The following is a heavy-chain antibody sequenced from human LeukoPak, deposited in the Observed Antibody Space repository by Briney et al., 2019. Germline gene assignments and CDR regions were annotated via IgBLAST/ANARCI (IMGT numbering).Heavy chain of an antibody. CDR2: IYYSGST. Sequence: SETLSLTCTVSGGPISSYYWSWIREPPGKGLEWIGYIYYSGSTNHNPSLKSRVTISVDASKNQFSLKLSSVTAADTAVYYCARLTGANGDRDYWGQGTLVTVSS. V-gene: IGHV4-59*08. J-gene: IGHJ4*02. CDR1: GGPISSYY. D-gene: IGHD4-17*01. CDR3: ARLTGANGDRDY.